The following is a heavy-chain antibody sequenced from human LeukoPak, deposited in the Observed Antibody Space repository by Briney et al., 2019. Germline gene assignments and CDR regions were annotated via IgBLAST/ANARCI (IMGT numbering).Heavy chain of an antibody. V-gene: IGHV3-23*01. J-gene: IGHJ4*02. CDR1: GFTFSSYA. D-gene: IGHD3-22*01. CDR2: ISGSGGST. CDR3: AKAPLAYYYDSSAQGDFDY. Sequence: GGSLRLSCAASGFTFSSYAMSWVRQAPGKGLEWVSAISGSGGSTYYAASVKGRFTISRDNSKNTLYLQMNSLRAEDTAVYYCAKAPLAYYYDSSAQGDFDYWGQGTLVTVSS.